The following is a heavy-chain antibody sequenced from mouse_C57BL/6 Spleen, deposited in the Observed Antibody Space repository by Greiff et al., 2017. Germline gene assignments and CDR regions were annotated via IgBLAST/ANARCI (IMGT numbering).Heavy chain of an antibody. Sequence: EVKLMESGPELVKPGASVKIPCKASGYTFTDYNMDWVKQSHGKSLEWIGDINPNNGGTIYNQKFKGKATLTVDKSSSTAYMELRSLTSEDTAVYYCARGGNDGYPYAMDYWGQGTSVTVSS. CDR3: ARGGNDGYPYAMDY. D-gene: IGHD2-3*01. CDR2: INPNNGGT. CDR1: GYTFTDYN. J-gene: IGHJ4*01. V-gene: IGHV1-18*01.